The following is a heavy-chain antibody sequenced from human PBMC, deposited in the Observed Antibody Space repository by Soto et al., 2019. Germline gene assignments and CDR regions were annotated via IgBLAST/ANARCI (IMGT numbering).Heavy chain of an antibody. CDR3: AIPSGLKVTGPED. Sequence: VGSLRLSCAASGFTFSNYAMSWVRQAPGKGLEWVSAISGNGGSTYYADSVKGRFTISRDNSKNTLYLQMNSLRAEDTAVYYCAIPSGLKVTGPEDWGQGTLVTVSS. CDR2: ISGNGGST. J-gene: IGHJ4*02. D-gene: IGHD3-9*01. CDR1: GFTFSNYA. V-gene: IGHV3-23*01.